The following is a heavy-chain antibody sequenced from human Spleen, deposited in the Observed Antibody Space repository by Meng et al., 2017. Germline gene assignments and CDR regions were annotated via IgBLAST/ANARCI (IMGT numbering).Heavy chain of an antibody. Sequence: GSLRLSCAVSGYSISTEYYWVWIRQPPGKGLEWIGSIYHSGSTYYNPSLKSRVTMSVDTSKNQFSLKLSSVTAADTAVYYCARAGYNFWSGYYPTEFDYWGQGTLVTVSS. CDR3: ARAGYNFWSGYYPTEFDY. V-gene: IGHV4-38-2*01. J-gene: IGHJ4*02. CDR1: GYSISTEYY. D-gene: IGHD3-3*01. CDR2: IYHSGST.